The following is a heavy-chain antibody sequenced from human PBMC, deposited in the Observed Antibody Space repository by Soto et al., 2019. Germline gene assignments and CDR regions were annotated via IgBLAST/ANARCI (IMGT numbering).Heavy chain of an antibody. CDR2: IYYSGRT. J-gene: IGHJ4*02. CDR3: ARDRSNSPDYFDP. V-gene: IGHV4-30-4*01. CDR1: GGSISSDDYY. D-gene: IGHD1-26*01. Sequence: SETLSLTCTVSGGSISSDDYYWSWIRQPPGEGLEWIGYIYYSGRTSYNPSLKSRLTISMDTSKNQFSLTLTSVGAADTAVYYCARDRSNSPDYFDPCGQRTLVTVSS.